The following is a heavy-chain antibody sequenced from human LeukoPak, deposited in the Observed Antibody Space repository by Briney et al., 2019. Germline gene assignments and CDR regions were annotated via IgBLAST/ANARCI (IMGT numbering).Heavy chain of an antibody. Sequence: ASVKVSCKVSGYTLTELSMHWVRQAPGKGLEWMGGFDPEDGETIYAQKFQGRVTMTEDTSTDTAYMELSSLRSEDTAVYYCATTRFLEWLFPFDYWGQGTLVTASS. CDR1: GYTLTELS. D-gene: IGHD3-3*01. CDR3: ATTRFLEWLFPFDY. CDR2: FDPEDGET. V-gene: IGHV1-24*01. J-gene: IGHJ4*02.